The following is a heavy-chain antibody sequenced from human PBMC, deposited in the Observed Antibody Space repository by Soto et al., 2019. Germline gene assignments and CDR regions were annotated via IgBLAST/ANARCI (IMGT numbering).Heavy chain of an antibody. V-gene: IGHV3-23*01. CDR1: GFTFSKYA. Sequence: GGNPRLCCAASGFTFSKYAMMWVRQAPGKGLEWVSGILGSGGTYHADSVKGRFAISKDNFKNTLYLQMNSLRAEDTAVYYCAKDAVYDTGLWRPEAWGQGYLVT. CDR3: AKDAVYDTGLWRPEA. CDR2: ILGSGGT. J-gene: IGHJ5*02. D-gene: IGHD2-21*01.